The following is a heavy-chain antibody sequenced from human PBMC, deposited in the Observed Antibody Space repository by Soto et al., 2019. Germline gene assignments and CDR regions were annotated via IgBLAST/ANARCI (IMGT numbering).Heavy chain of an antibody. CDR2: IIPILGIA. V-gene: IGHV1-69*02. Sequence: GASVKVTCKAPGGTYSSYTISWVRQAPGQGLEWMGRIIPILGIANYAQKFQGRVTITADKSTSTAYMELSSLRSEDTAVYYCARGAGPREAALNWFDPWGQGTLVTVSS. CDR3: ARGAGPREAALNWFDP. D-gene: IGHD1-26*01. J-gene: IGHJ5*02. CDR1: GGTYSSYT.